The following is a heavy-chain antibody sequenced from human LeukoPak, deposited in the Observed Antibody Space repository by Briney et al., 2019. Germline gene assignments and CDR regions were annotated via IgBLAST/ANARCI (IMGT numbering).Heavy chain of an antibody. Sequence: SETLSLTCNVSGGSISSYYWSWIRQPPGKGLEWIGYIYYDGGTTYTPPLKSRVTISIDTSKYQFFLNLRSVTAADTAVYYCAAERVWFGELFPDFWGQGTLVTVSS. CDR1: GGSISSYY. D-gene: IGHD3-10*01. CDR2: IYYDGGT. J-gene: IGHJ4*02. CDR3: AAERVWFGELFPDF. V-gene: IGHV4-59*08.